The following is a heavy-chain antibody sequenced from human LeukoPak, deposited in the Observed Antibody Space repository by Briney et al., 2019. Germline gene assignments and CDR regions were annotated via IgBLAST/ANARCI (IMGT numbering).Heavy chain of an antibody. CDR3: ATVALSRTIDY. CDR2: IYYSGST. J-gene: IGHJ4*02. CDR1: GGSISSSSYY. V-gene: IGHV4-39*01. Sequence: PSETLSLTCTVSGGSISSSSYYWGWIRQPPGKGLEWIGSIYYSGSTYYNPSLKSRVTISVDTSKNQFSLKLSSVTAADTAVYYCATVALSRTIDYWGQGTLVTVSS. D-gene: IGHD6-19*01.